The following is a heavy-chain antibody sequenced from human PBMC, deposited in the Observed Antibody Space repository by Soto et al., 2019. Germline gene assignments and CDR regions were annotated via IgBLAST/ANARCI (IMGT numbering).Heavy chain of an antibody. CDR2: ISSTSNTI. D-gene: IGHD2-15*01. CDR1: GFTFSTYS. V-gene: IGHV3-48*01. J-gene: IGHJ4*02. Sequence: GGSLRLSCAASGFTFSTYSMSWVRQAPGKGLEWVSYISSTSNTIYYADYVKGRFTISRDNAKNSLYLHMNSLSAEDTAVYYCARDRGCSGGVCYRDLDYWGQGTLVTVSS. CDR3: ARDRGCSGGVCYRDLDY.